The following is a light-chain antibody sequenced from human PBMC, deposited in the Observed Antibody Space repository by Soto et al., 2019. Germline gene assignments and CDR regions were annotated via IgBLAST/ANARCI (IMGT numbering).Light chain of an antibody. CDR1: QSVSGN. CDR3: QQYNKWPLT. CDR2: GAS. Sequence: EIVMTQSPVTLSVSPGERATLSCRASQSVSGNLAWYQQKVGQAPRLLIYGASTRATGIPARFRGSGYGTEFTLPISSLQSEDFAVYYCQQYNKWPLTFGGGTKVEIK. V-gene: IGKV3-15*01. J-gene: IGKJ4*01.